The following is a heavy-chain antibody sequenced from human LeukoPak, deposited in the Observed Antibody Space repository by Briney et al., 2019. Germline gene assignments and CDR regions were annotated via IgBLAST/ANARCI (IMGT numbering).Heavy chain of an antibody. Sequence: GASVKVSCKASGYTFTDYYMNWVRQAPGQGLEWMGGIIPIFGTANYAQKFQGRVTITADESTSTAYMELSSLRSEDTAVYYCARGGGRNWNYYYYGMDVWGQGTTVTVSS. V-gene: IGHV1-69*13. J-gene: IGHJ6*02. CDR2: IIPIFGTA. CDR1: GYTFTDYY. CDR3: ARGGGRNWNYYYYGMDV. D-gene: IGHD1-1*01.